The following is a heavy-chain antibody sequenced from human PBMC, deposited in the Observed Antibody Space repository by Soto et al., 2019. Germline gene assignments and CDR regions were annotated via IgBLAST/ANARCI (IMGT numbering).Heavy chain of an antibody. CDR2: ISYDGSNK. Sequence: GGSLRLSCAASGFTFSSYGMHWVRQAPGKGLEWVAVISYDGSNKYYADSVKGRFTISRDNSKNTLYLQMNSLRAEDTAVYYCAKDPLPYSRGYNWFDPWGQGTLVTVSS. J-gene: IGHJ5*02. V-gene: IGHV3-30*18. CDR3: AKDPLPYSRGYNWFDP. CDR1: GFTFSSYG. D-gene: IGHD6-19*01.